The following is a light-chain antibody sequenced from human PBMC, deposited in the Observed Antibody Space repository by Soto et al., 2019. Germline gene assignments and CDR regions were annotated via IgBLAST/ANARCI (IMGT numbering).Light chain of an antibody. CDR3: QQLKSYPLS. J-gene: IGKJ4*01. CDR1: QDISSY. CDR2: AAS. Sequence: DIQLTQSPSFLSASVGDRVTITCRTSQDISSYLAWYQQKTGKAPQLLISAASTLPSGVPSRFSSSGSGTEFTLTISSLQPEDVATYYCQQLKSYPLSFGGGTKVEI. V-gene: IGKV1-9*01.